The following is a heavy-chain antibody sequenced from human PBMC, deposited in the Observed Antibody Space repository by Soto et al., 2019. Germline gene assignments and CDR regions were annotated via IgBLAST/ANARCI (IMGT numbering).Heavy chain of an antibody. CDR2: INPNSGGT. CDR1: GYTFTGYY. V-gene: IGHV1-2*04. Sequence: ASVKVSCKASGYTFTGYYMHWVRQAPGQGLEWMGWINPNSGGTNYAQKFQGWVTMTRDTSISTAYMELSRLRSDDTAVYYCARGGHIVVENERDWFDPWGQGTLVTVSS. D-gene: IGHD2-15*01. J-gene: IGHJ5*02. CDR3: ARGGHIVVENERDWFDP.